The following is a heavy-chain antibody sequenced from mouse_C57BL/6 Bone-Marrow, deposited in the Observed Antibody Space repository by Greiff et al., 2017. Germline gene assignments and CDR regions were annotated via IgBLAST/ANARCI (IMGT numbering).Heavy chain of an antibody. D-gene: IGHD1-1*01. V-gene: IGHV1-75*01. CDR3: ARRTTVVAGGGYWYFDV. CDR2: IFPGSGST. J-gene: IGHJ1*03. Sequence: QVQLQQSGPELVKPGASVKISCKASGYTFTDYYINWVKQRPGQGLEWIGWIFPGSGSTYYNEQFKGKATLTVDKSSSTAYMLLCSLTSEDSAVYFCARRTTVVAGGGYWYFDVWGTGTTVTVSS. CDR1: GYTFTDYY.